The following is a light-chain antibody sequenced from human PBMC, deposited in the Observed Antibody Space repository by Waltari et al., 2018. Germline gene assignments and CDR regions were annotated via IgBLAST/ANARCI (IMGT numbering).Light chain of an antibody. V-gene: IGLV2-23*02. CDR3: CSYAGLGTYV. J-gene: IGLJ1*01. CDR2: EVN. CDR1: TSTVGNYDL. Sequence: QSALTQPASVSGTPGQPITIPCTGTTSTVGNYDLVPWYQQHPGKAPKLLICEVNKRPSGVSSRFSGYKSGNTASLTISGLQAEDEADFYCCSYAGLGTYVFGSGTKVTVL.